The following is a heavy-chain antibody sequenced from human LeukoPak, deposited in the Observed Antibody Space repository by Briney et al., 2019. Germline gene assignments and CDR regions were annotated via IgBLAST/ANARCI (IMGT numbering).Heavy chain of an antibody. CDR1: GFTFDEYA. V-gene: IGHV3-43*02. Sequence: GGSLRLSCAASGFTFDEYAMHWVRQAPGKGLEWVSLISGDGATTYYAASVKGRFTISRDNNKNSLYLQMNNLGTEDTALYHCAKDLSMVVDAFNIWGQGTLVTVSS. CDR3: AKDLSMVVDAFNI. J-gene: IGHJ3*02. D-gene: IGHD4/OR15-4a*01. CDR2: ISGDGATT.